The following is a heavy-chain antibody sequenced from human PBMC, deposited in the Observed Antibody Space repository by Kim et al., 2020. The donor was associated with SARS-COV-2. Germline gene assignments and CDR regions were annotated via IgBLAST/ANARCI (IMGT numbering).Heavy chain of an antibody. J-gene: IGHJ6*02. D-gene: IGHD3-16*02. CDR2: IRSSSSNT. CDR1: GFTFSDYY. Sequence: GGSLRLSCAASGFTFSDYYMRWIRQAPGKGLEWVSYIRSSSSNTNYADSVKGRFTISRDNAKNSLYLQMNSLRAEDTALYYCARVGYYDVWGGSRDYYYYYGREVGGQGTTVTVSS. V-gene: IGHV3-11*05. CDR3: ARVGYYDVWGGSRDYYYYYGREV.